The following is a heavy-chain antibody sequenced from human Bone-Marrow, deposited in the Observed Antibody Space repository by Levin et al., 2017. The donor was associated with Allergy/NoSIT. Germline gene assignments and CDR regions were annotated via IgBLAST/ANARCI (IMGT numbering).Heavy chain of an antibody. CDR1: GFSFSTNGVG. V-gene: IGHV2-5*02. Sequence: SGPTLVKPTQTLTLTCTFSGFSFSTNGVGVGWIRQPPGKALEWLALIYWDDDKRYSPSLKSRLTITQDTSKNQVVLTMTNMDPVDTGPYYSAHNFWDWVTTGSYYFDHWGQGTLVTVSS. J-gene: IGHJ4*02. CDR2: IYWDDDK. CDR3: AHNFWDWVTTGSYYFDH. D-gene: IGHD1-1*01.